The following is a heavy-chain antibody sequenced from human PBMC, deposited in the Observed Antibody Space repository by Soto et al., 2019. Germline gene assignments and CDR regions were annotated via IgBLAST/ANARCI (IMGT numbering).Heavy chain of an antibody. CDR3: ARNYLSESCSTTRCPRWFDP. CDR2: IIPFFGIT. J-gene: IGHJ5*02. Sequence: ASVKVSCKASGGIFSTYASSWVRQAPGQGLEWMGVIIPFFGITNYTQKFQGRVTITADESTSKAYMELSRLRSEDRAVYYCARNYLSESCSTTRCPRWFDPCGQGTLVTVSS. CDR1: GGIFSTYA. V-gene: IGHV1-69*13. D-gene: IGHD2-2*01.